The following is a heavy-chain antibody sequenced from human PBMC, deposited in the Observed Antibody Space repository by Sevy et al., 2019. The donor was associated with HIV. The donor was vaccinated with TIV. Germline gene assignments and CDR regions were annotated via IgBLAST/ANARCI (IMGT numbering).Heavy chain of an antibody. D-gene: IGHD6-6*01. J-gene: IGHJ4*02. CDR3: TTGETSSSYFDY. Sequence: GGSLRLSCAASGFTFSNAWMSWVRQAPGKGLEWVGRIKSKTDGGTTDYAAPVKGRFTISRDDSKNTLYLQMNSLKTEDTAVYYRTTGETSSSYFDYWGQGTLVTVSS. CDR2: IKSKTDGGTT. V-gene: IGHV3-15*01. CDR1: GFTFSNAW.